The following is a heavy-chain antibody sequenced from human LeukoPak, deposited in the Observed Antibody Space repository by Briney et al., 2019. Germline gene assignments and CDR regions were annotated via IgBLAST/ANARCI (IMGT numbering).Heavy chain of an antibody. D-gene: IGHD6-6*01. J-gene: IGHJ4*02. Sequence: GVSLRLSCAASGFTFSSYSMNWVRQAPGKGLEWVSSISSSSSYIYYADSVKGRFTISRDNAKNSLYLQMNSLRAEDTAVYYCARTGSSSSLFFFDYWGQGTLVTVSS. V-gene: IGHV3-21*01. CDR1: GFTFSSYS. CDR3: ARTGSSSSLFFFDY. CDR2: ISSSSSYI.